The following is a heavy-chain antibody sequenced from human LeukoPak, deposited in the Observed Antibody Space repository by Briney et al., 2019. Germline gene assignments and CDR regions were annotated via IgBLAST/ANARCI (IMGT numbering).Heavy chain of an antibody. CDR1: GGTFSSYA. D-gene: IGHD2-2*01. J-gene: IGHJ6*02. CDR3: ARDAGYCSSTSCYEGYYYYGMDV. CDR2: IIPILGIA. V-gene: IGHV1-69*04. Sequence: SVKVSCKASGGTFSSYAISWVRQAPGQGLEWMGRIIPILGIANYAQKFQGRVTITADKSTSTAYMELSSLRSEDTAVYYCARDAGYCSSTSCYEGYYYYGMDVWGQGTTVAVSS.